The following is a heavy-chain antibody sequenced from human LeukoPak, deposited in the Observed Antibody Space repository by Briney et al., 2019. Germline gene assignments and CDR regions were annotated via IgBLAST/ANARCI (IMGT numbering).Heavy chain of an antibody. J-gene: IGHJ4*02. CDR1: GGTFSSYA. Sequence: ASVKVSCKASGGTFSSYAISWVRQAPGQGLEWMGGIIPIFGTANYAQKFQGRVTITADESTSTAYMELSSLRSEDTAVYCCASAKRFYSSSWSKDYWGQGTLVTVSS. CDR2: IIPIFGTA. CDR3: ASAKRFYSSSWSKDY. D-gene: IGHD6-13*01. V-gene: IGHV1-69*01.